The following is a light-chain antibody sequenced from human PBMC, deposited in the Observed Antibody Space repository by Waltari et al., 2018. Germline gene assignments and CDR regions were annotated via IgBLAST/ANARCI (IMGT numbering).Light chain of an antibody. CDR1: NSNIGTNA. Sequence: QSVLTQPPSASGTPGQTVTISCSGGNSNIGTNAVYWYQQLPGTAPKLLIYSNNQRRSGVPRRCSGAKSGTSAALAISGLQSQDEADYYCAAWDASLNAPWVVGGGTKLTVL. CDR2: SNN. V-gene: IGLV1-44*01. CDR3: AAWDASLNAPWV. J-gene: IGLJ3*02.